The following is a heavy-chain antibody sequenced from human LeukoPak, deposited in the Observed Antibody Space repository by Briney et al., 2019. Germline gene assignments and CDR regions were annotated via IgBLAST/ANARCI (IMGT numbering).Heavy chain of an antibody. V-gene: IGHV4-39*01. Sequence: PSETLSLTCTVSGGSISSSSYYWGWIRQPPGKGLEWIGSIYYSGSTYYNPSLKSRVTISVDTSKNQFSLKLSSVTAADTAVYYCARHRAPRGYSSSWSFDYWGQGTLVTVSS. CDR3: ARHRAPRGYSSSWSFDY. CDR2: IYYSGST. D-gene: IGHD6-13*01. J-gene: IGHJ4*02. CDR1: GGSISSSSYY.